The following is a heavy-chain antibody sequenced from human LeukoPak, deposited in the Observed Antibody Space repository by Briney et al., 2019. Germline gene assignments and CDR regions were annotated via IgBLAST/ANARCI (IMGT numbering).Heavy chain of an antibody. CDR2: IKQDGNEK. J-gene: IGHJ3*02. V-gene: IGHV3-7*01. Sequence: GGSLRLSCAASGFTFSSYWMSWVRQAPGKGLEWVANIKQDGNEKYYVDSVKGRFTISRDNAKNSLYLQMNSLRAEDTAVYYCARDRAPQCSGGSCLDAFDIWGQGTMVTVSS. D-gene: IGHD2-15*01. CDR1: GFTFSSYW. CDR3: ARDRAPQCSGGSCLDAFDI.